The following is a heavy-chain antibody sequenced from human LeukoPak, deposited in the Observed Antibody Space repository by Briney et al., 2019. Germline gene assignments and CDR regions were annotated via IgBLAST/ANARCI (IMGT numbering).Heavy chain of an antibody. Sequence: PGGSLRLSCAASGFTFDDYAMHWVRQAPGKGLVWVSRINSDGSSTSYADSVKGRFTISRDNAKNTLYLQMNSLRAEDTAVYYCARLGGGYCTNSVCYSALVLPDYYYMDVWGKGTTVTVSS. V-gene: IGHV3-74*01. J-gene: IGHJ6*03. D-gene: IGHD2-8*01. CDR1: GFTFDDYA. CDR3: ARLGGGYCTNSVCYSALVLPDYYYMDV. CDR2: INSDGSST.